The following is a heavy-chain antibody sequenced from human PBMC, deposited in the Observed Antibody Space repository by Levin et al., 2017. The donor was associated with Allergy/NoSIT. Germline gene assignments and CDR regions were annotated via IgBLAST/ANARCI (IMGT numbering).Heavy chain of an antibody. V-gene: IGHV3-9*01. D-gene: IGHD3-22*01. J-gene: IGHJ2*01. Sequence: SLKISCAASGFTFDDYAMHWVRQAPGKGLEWVSGISYNSGSIGYADSVKGRFTISRDNAKNSLYLQVNSLRAEDAALYYCAKDGKHYYVSSGYSTGYFDLWGRGTLLTVSS. CDR1: GFTFDDYA. CDR3: AKDGKHYYVSSGYSTGYFDL. CDR2: ISYNSGSI.